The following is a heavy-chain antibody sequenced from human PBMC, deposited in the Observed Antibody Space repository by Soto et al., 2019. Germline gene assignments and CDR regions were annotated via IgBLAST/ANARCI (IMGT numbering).Heavy chain of an antibody. Sequence: PGGSLRLSCAASGFTFSSYAMSWVRQAPGKGLEWVSAISGSGDGTYFADSVKGRFSISRDNSKNTLYLQMNSLRAEDTAVYYCAKPHYYDSSGYYYYYYYAMDVWGQGTTVTVSS. CDR3: AKPHYYDSSGYYYYYYYAMDV. D-gene: IGHD3-22*01. CDR1: GFTFSSYA. J-gene: IGHJ6*02. CDR2: ISGSGDGT. V-gene: IGHV3-23*01.